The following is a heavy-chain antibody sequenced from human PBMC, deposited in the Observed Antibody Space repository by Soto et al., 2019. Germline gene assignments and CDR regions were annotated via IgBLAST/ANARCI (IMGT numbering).Heavy chain of an antibody. J-gene: IGHJ3*02. CDR2: IYISGIT. D-gene: IGHD4-17*01. Sequence: QVQLQESGPGPVKPSQTLSLTCSVSGGSITSNTYYWSWIRQHPGKGLEWIGYIYISGITYYNPSLKSRVTISIFTSKTQFSLQLNSVTAAATAVYYCAREPTVTTAGYDAFDMWGQGTMVTVSA. V-gene: IGHV4-31*03. CDR3: AREPTVTTAGYDAFDM. CDR1: GGSITSNTYY.